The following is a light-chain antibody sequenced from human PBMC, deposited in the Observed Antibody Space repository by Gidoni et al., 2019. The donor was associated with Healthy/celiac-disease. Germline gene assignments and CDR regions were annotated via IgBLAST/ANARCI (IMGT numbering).Light chain of an antibody. V-gene: IGLV2-14*01. CDR3: SSYTSSSTV. J-gene: IGLJ2*01. Sequence: QSALTQPASVSGSPGQSITISCTGTSSDVGGYNYVSWYPQHPGKAPNLMIYDVSNRPSGVSNRFSGSKSGNTASLTISGLQAEDEADYYCSSYTSSSTVFGGGTKLTVL. CDR2: DVS. CDR1: SSDVGGYNY.